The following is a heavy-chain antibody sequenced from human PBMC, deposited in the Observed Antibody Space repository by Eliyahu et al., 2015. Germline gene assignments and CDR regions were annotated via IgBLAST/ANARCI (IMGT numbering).Heavy chain of an antibody. Sequence: EVQLVESGGGLVQPGRSLRLSCTASGXTXGXYAMSXFRQAPGKGLEWVGFIRSKAYGGTTEYAASVKGRFTISRDDSKSIAYLQMNSLKTEDTAVYYCTRHYDYVWGESPSGGFDYWGQGTLVTVSS. CDR2: IRSKAYGGTT. V-gene: IGHV3-49*03. CDR3: TRHYDYVWGESPSGGFDY. CDR1: GXTXGXYA. J-gene: IGHJ4*02. D-gene: IGHD3-16*01.